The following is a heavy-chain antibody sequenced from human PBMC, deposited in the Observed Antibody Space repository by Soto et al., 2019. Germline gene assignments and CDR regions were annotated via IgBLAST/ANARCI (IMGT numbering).Heavy chain of an antibody. D-gene: IGHD3-9*01. J-gene: IGHJ6*02. CDR1: GGTFSSYA. Sequence: GASVKVSCKASGGTFSSYAISWVRQAPGQGLEWMGGIIPIFGTANYAQKFQGRVTITADESTSTAYMELSSLRSEDTAVYYCARENYDILTGYYNVNYYYGMDVWGQGTTVTVSS. CDR2: IIPIFGTA. V-gene: IGHV1-69*13. CDR3: ARENYDILTGYYNVNYYYGMDV.